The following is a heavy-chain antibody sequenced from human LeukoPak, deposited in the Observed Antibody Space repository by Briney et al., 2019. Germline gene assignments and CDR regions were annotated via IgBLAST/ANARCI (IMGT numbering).Heavy chain of an antibody. J-gene: IGHJ4*02. CDR1: GFTFSSYA. V-gene: IGHV3-23*01. Sequence: PGGSLRLSCAASGFTFSSYAMSWVRQAPGKGLEWVSAISGSGGSTYYADSVKGRFTISRDNSKNTLYLQMNSLRAEDTAVYYCAKDLAITMVRGGNLDYWGQGTLVTVSS. CDR2: ISGSGGST. CDR3: AKDLAITMVRGGNLDY. D-gene: IGHD3-10*01.